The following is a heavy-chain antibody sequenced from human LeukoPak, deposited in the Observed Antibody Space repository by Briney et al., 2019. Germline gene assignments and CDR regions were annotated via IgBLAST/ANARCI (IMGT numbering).Heavy chain of an antibody. Sequence: GGSLRLSCAASGLTFSSYWMSWVRQAPGKGLEWVANIKQDGSGKYYVDSVKGRFTISRDNAKNSLYLQMNSLRAEDTAVYYCAREVYDGVLDYWGQGTLVTVSS. V-gene: IGHV3-7*01. J-gene: IGHJ4*02. D-gene: IGHD3-3*01. CDR3: AREVYDGVLDY. CDR1: GLTFSSYW. CDR2: IKQDGSGK.